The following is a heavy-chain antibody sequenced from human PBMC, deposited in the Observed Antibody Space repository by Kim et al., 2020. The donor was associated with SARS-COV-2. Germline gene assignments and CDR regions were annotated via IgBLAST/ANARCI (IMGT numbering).Heavy chain of an antibody. Sequence: GGSLRLSCAASGFTFSSYSMNWVRQAPGKGLEWVSSISSSSSYIYYADSVKGRFTISRDNAKNSLYLQMNSLRAEDTAVYYCARALRGIAVAGTGFDYWGQGTLVTVSS. CDR1: GFTFSSYS. CDR3: ARALRGIAVAGTGFDY. D-gene: IGHD6-19*01. J-gene: IGHJ4*02. CDR2: ISSSSSYI. V-gene: IGHV3-21*01.